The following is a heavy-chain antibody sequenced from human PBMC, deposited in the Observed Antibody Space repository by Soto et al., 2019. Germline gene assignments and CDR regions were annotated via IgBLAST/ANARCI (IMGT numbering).Heavy chain of an antibody. CDR3: ARGFRKGDYYYYYGMDV. V-gene: IGHV1-8*01. CDR1: GYTFTSYD. Sequence: ASVKVSCKASGYTFTSYDINWVRQATGQGLEWMGWMNPNSGNTGYAQKFQGRVTMTRNTSISTAYMELSSLRSEDTAVYYCARGFRKGDYYYYYGMDVWGQGTTVTVSS. J-gene: IGHJ6*02. CDR2: MNPNSGNT.